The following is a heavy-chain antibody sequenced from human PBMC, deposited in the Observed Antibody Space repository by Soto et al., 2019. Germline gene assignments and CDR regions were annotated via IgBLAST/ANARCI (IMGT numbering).Heavy chain of an antibody. CDR1: GFTFSSYS. V-gene: IGHV3-21*01. CDR2: ISSSSSYI. Sequence: PGGSLRLSCAASGFTFSSYSMNWVRQAPGKGLEWVSSISSSSSYIYYADSVRGRFTISRDNAKNSLYLQMSSLRAEDSAVYYCARDLRPHPRYNWFDTWGQGTLVTVSS. J-gene: IGHJ5*02. D-gene: IGHD3-16*01. CDR3: ARDLRPHPRYNWFDT.